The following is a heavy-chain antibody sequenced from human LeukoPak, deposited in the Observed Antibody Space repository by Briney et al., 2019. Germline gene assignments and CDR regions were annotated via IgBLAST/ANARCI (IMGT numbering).Heavy chain of an antibody. Sequence: SETLSLTCAVYGGSFSGYYWSWIRQPPRKGLEWIGEINHSGSTNYSPSLKSRVTISVDTSKNQFSLKLSSVTAADTAVYYCTRRGCSSTSCPVGGYYYYGMDVWGKGTTVTVSS. D-gene: IGHD2-2*01. CDR3: TRRGCSSTSCPVGGYYYYGMDV. CDR1: GGSFSGYY. CDR2: INHSGST. V-gene: IGHV4-34*01. J-gene: IGHJ6*04.